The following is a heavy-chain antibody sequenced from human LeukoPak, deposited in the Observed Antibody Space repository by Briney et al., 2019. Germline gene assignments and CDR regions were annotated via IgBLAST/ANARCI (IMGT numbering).Heavy chain of an antibody. D-gene: IGHD2-2*01. CDR2: INHSGST. CDR1: GGSFSGYY. J-gene: IGHJ6*03. CDR3: ARRGSYCSSTSCYDDYYYYYYMDV. V-gene: IGHV4-34*01. Sequence: PSETLSLTCAVYGGSFSGYYWSWIRQPPGKGLEWIGEINHSGSTNYNPSLKSRVTISVDTSKNQFSLKLSSVTAAHTAVYYCARRGSYCSSTSCYDDYYYYYYMDVWGKGTTVTISS.